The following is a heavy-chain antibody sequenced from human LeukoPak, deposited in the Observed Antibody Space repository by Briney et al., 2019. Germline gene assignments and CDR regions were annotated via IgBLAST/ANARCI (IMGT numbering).Heavy chain of an antibody. CDR1: GFTFSSYG. Sequence: PGGSLRLSCAASGFTFSSYGMHWVRQAPGKGLGWVAFIRYDGSNKYYADSVKGRFTISRDNSKNTLYLQMNSLRAEDTAVYYCAKDRSSGWYANGFDYWGQGTLVTVSS. J-gene: IGHJ4*02. D-gene: IGHD6-19*01. V-gene: IGHV3-30*02. CDR2: IRYDGSNK. CDR3: AKDRSSGWYANGFDY.